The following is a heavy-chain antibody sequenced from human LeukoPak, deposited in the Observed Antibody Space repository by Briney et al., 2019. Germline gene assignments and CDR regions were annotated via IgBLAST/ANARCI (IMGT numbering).Heavy chain of an antibody. CDR2: IYYSGST. J-gene: IGHJ4*02. Sequence: SETLSLTCTDSGGSISSYYWSWIRQPPGKGLEWIGYIYYSGSTNYNPSLKSRVTISVDTSKNQFSLKLSSVTAADTAVYYCARARRHPLDYWGQGTLVTVSS. D-gene: IGHD1-14*01. V-gene: IGHV4-59*01. CDR3: ARARRHPLDY. CDR1: GGSISSYY.